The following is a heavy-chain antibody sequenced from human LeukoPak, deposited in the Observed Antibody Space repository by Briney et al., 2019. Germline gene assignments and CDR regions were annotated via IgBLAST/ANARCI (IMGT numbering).Heavy chain of an antibody. CDR3: ARDRSIAVAEGY. V-gene: IGHV3-7*01. CDR1: GFTFGSYW. J-gene: IGHJ4*02. D-gene: IGHD6-19*01. Sequence: GGSLRLSCAASGFTFGSYWMSWVRQAPGKGLEWVANIKQDGSEKYYVDSVKGRFTISRDNAKNSLYLQMNSLRAEDTAVYYCARDRSIAVAEGYWGQGTLVTVSS. CDR2: IKQDGSEK.